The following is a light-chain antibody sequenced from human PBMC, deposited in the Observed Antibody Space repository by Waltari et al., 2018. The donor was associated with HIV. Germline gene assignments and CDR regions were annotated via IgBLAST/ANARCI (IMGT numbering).Light chain of an antibody. CDR3: GAWDDNLRGL. CDR2: KNN. Sequence: QAVLTQTPSASASPGPKITISCSGRDSHVGSPYVSWYHQFPGRAPKLLLYKNNQRSSGVPDRFSGSKSGTSASLTISGLRSEDEGTYFCGAWDDNLRGLFGAGTKLTVL. V-gene: IGLV1-47*01. J-gene: IGLJ2*01. CDR1: DSHVGSPY.